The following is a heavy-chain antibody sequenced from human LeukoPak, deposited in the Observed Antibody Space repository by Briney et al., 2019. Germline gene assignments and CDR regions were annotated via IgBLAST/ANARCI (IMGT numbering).Heavy chain of an antibody. J-gene: IGHJ6*02. CDR2: IYYSGST. Sequence: SETLSLTCTVSSGSISSYYWSWIRQPPGKGLEWIGYIYYSGSTNYNPSLKSRVTISVDTSKNQFSLKLSSVTAADTAVYYCARTRRDVVPPHYYYGMDVWGQGTTVTVSS. CDR1: SGSISSYY. V-gene: IGHV4-59*08. D-gene: IGHD2-15*01. CDR3: ARTRRDVVPPHYYYGMDV.